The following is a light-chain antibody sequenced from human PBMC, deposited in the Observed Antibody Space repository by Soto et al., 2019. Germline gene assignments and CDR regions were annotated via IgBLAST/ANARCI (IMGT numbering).Light chain of an antibody. CDR3: AEWDDSLNGPGV. CDR2: SNN. Sequence: QSVLTQPPSASGTPGQRVTISCSGSSSNIGSNTVNWYQQLPGPAPKLLIYSNNQRPSGVPDRFSGSKSGTSASLAISGLQSEDEADYYCAEWDDSLNGPGVFGGGTKLTVL. V-gene: IGLV1-44*01. CDR1: SSNIGSNT. J-gene: IGLJ2*01.